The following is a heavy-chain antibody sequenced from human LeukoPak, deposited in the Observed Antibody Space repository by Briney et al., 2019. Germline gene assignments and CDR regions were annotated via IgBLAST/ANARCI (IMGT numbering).Heavy chain of an antibody. J-gene: IGHJ5*02. Sequence: ASVKVSCKASGYTFTSYAMHWVRQAPGQRLEWMGWINAGNGNTKYSQKFQGRVTITRDTSASTAYMELSGLRSEDTAVYYCARGTHKNWFDLWGQGTLVTVSS. CDR3: ARGTHKNWFDL. CDR1: GYTFTSYA. V-gene: IGHV1-3*01. CDR2: INAGNGNT.